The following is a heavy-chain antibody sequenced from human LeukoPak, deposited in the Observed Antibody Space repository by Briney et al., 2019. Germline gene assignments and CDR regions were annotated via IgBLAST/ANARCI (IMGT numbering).Heavy chain of an antibody. V-gene: IGHV3-7*01. J-gene: IGHJ3*01. CDR3: ARDFLHLGG. Sequence: GGSLRLSCVGSGFTFSSYWMSWVRQAPGKRLEWVANINQDGSEKYDVDSAKGRFTISRDNAKNTLYLQMNSLRAEDTAVYYCARDFLHLGGWGQGTMVTVSS. CDR1: GFTFSSYW. D-gene: IGHD3-16*01. CDR2: INQDGSEK.